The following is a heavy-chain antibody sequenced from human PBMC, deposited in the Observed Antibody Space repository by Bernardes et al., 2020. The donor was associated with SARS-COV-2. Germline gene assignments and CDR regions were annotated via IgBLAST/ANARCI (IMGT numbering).Heavy chain of an antibody. D-gene: IGHD1-26*01. V-gene: IGHV3-74*01. J-gene: IGHJ4*02. CDR2: ISSDGSFT. CDR1: GFTFSSYW. Sequence: GRSLRLSCAASGFTFSSYWMQWVRQVPGKGLVWVSSISSDGSFTDFADSVKGRFTISRDDAKSTLFLQMNSLRDEDTAIYYCVRGSLIPGIDYWGRGTLVTVSS. CDR3: VRGSLIPGIDY.